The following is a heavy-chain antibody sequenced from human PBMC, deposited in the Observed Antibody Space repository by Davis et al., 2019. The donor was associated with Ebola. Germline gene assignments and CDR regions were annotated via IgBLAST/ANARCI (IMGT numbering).Heavy chain of an antibody. CDR2: ISSSGGTI. CDR1: GFTFSSYQ. D-gene: IGHD1-14*01. J-gene: IGHJ4*02. V-gene: IGHV3-48*03. CDR3: IRDFTGPER. Sequence: PGGSLRLSCAASGFTFSSYQINWVRQAPGKGLEWVAYISSSGGTIYYADSVKGRFTISRDNAKNSLYLQMNSLRAEDTAVYYCIRDFTGPERWGQGTLVTVSS.